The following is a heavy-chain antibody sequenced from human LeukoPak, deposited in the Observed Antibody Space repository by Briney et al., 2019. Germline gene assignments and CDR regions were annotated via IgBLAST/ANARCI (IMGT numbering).Heavy chain of an antibody. J-gene: IGHJ3*01. D-gene: IGHD3-16*01. CDR3: AIGQGVITWGGADIYDV. CDR2: FSTYNGDT. V-gene: IGHV1-18*01. Sequence: ASVRVSCKASGYTFTNYGINWVRQAPGQRPEWMGWFSTYNGDTKYAQKLKGRVTLTADTLTSTAYMELRTLISDDTATYYCAIGQGVITWGGADIYDVWGQGTTVIVSS. CDR1: GYTFTNYG.